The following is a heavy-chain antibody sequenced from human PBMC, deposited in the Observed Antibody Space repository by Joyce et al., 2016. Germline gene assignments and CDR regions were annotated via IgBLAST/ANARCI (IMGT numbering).Heavy chain of an antibody. CDR1: GFTFSNYG. D-gene: IGHD3-16*01. CDR2: IANDGNKK. V-gene: IGHV3-30*18. Sequence: QVQLVESGGGVVQPGRSLRLSCAASGFTFSNYGMHWVRQAPGKGLEWVAVIANDGNKKYYADSMKGRFTISRDNSKNTLYLQMNSLRAEDTAVYYCAKRYDYVDYWGQGTLVTVSS. CDR3: AKRYDYVDY. J-gene: IGHJ4*02.